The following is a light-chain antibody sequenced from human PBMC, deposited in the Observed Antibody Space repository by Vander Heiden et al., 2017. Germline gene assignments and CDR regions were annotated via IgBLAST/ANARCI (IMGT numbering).Light chain of an antibody. V-gene: IGLV1-47*01. Sequence: QSVLTQPTIGLWSPGKGVVILCSESSSNIGAGRENWCQQVPGAGPNVVIYETSQRPSCVPDRFSGSKSDSSATLAICVLRSDDGADYYCASWDDSLSVVLFGGGTRLTFL. J-gene: IGLJ2*01. CDR2: ETS. CDR1: SSNIGAGR. CDR3: ASWDDSLSVVL.